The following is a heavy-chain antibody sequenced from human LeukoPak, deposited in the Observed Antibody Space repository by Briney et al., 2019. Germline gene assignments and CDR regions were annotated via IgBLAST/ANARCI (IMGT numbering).Heavy chain of an antibody. V-gene: IGHV4-34*01. CDR3: AKHSRSGYSAYENAFDI. J-gene: IGHJ3*02. CDR2: INHSGST. Sequence: SETLSLTCAVYRGSFSGFYWSWIRQSPGKGLEWIGEINHSGSTNYNPFIKSRVTISVDASKNQFSLKLNSVTAADTAVYYCAKHSRSGYSAYENAFDIWGQGTMVTVSS. D-gene: IGHD5-12*01. CDR1: RGSFSGFY.